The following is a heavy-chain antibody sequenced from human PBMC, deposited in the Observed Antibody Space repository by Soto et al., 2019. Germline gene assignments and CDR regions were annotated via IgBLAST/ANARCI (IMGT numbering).Heavy chain of an antibody. CDR3: VRGVCSGGSCYPNFDY. CDR2: MNPNSGNT. Sequence: GASVKVSCKASGYTFTSYDIHWVRQATGQGLEWMGWMNPNSGNTGYAQKFQGRVTMTRDTSISTAYMELSRLRSDDTAVYYCVRGVCSGGSCYPNFDYWGQGTLVTVSS. CDR1: GYTFTSYD. D-gene: IGHD2-15*01. V-gene: IGHV1-8*02. J-gene: IGHJ4*02.